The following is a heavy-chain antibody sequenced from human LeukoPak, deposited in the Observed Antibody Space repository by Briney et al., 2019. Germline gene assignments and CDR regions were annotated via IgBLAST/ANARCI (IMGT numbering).Heavy chain of an antibody. D-gene: IGHD4-23*01. V-gene: IGHV3-33*01. CDR1: GFTFSNYA. CDR3: ATGGNSAYYYFDY. CDR2: IWSDGSNN. Sequence: GRSLILSCAASGFTFSNYAMHWVRQAPGKGLEWVAVIWSDGSNNYYVDSVKGRFTISRDNSKNTLYLQMNSLRAEDTAVYYCATGGNSAYYYFDYWGQGTLVTVSS. J-gene: IGHJ4*02.